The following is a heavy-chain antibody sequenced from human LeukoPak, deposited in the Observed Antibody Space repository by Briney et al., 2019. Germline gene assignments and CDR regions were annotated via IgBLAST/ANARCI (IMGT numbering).Heavy chain of an antibody. Sequence: GGSLRPSCAASGFTFSNYAMTWVRQAPGKGLEWVSGLTGNGRTTYYADSVKGRFTISRDNSNNTLYLQINSLRAEDTAVYYCAKVYGGYISHYYMDVWGKGTTVTVSS. D-gene: IGHD5-12*01. CDR2: LTGNGRTT. CDR1: GFTFSNYA. CDR3: AKVYGGYISHYYMDV. J-gene: IGHJ6*03. V-gene: IGHV3-23*01.